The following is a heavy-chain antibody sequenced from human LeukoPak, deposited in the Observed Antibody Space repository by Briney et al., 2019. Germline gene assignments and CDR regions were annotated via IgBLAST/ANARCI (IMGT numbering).Heavy chain of an antibody. CDR1: GFTINVYG. D-gene: IGHD1-1*01. CDR3: VKKGQADDDGKPD. J-gene: IGHJ4*02. CDR2: ISRGVGST. V-gene: IGHV3-23*01. Sequence: GGSLRLSCVVSGFTINVYGMHWVRQAPGKGLECVSTISRGVGSTYYADSVKGRFTISRDNSKNTLYLQMNNLRADDTPVYYCVKKGQADDDGKPDWGQGTLVTVSS.